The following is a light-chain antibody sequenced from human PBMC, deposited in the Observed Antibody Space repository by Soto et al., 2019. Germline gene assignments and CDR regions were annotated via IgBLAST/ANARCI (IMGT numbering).Light chain of an antibody. CDR1: QSVGSY. V-gene: IGKV3-11*01. J-gene: IGKJ4*01. CDR2: DAS. CDR3: QQGSNWPRT. Sequence: EIVLTQSPTTLSLSPGETATLSCRASQSVGSYLAWYQHKPGQAPRLLVYDASTRAIGIPARFSGSGSGTHFTLTISGLQSEDFAVYYCQQGSNWPRTFGGGTEVEIK.